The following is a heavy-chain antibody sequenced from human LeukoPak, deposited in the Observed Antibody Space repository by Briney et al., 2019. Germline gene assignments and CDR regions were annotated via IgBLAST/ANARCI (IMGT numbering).Heavy chain of an antibody. CDR2: MYSSGSS. Sequence: SETLSLTCTVSGTFISPYHWSWFRQSAGKGLEWIGLMYSSGSSNYSPSLKSRLTISPDNSKNQFSLRLSSVTAAVTAVYYCARVLCVSNGICYAFDIWGQGTTVIVSS. J-gene: IGHJ3*02. CDR3: ARVLCVSNGICYAFDI. V-gene: IGHV4-4*07. D-gene: IGHD2-8*01. CDR1: GTFISPYH.